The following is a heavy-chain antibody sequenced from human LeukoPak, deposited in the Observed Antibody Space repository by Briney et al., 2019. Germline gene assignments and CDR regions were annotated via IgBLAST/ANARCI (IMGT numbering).Heavy chain of an antibody. CDR1: GGSIRSDY. D-gene: IGHD3-10*01. J-gene: IGHJ6*02. CDR3: ARHGIEGSSSYYRDYFGIDV. Sequence: SETLSLTCTVSGGSIRSDYWSWIRQPAGKGLEWIGRVSTSGNTNYNPSLKSRVTMSVDTSENQFSLKLNSVTAADTAVYYCARHGIEGSSSYYRDYFGIDVWGQGTTVTVS. V-gene: IGHV4-4*07. CDR2: VSTSGNT.